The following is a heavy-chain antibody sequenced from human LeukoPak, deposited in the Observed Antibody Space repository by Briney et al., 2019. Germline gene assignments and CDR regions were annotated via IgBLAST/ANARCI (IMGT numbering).Heavy chain of an antibody. J-gene: IGHJ4*02. D-gene: IGHD3-16*02. CDR3: AREATNPIDDISYDNVWGSYRSTNFDY. CDR2: INHSGST. CDR1: GGSFSGYY. V-gene: IGHV4-34*01. Sequence: SETLSLTCAVYGGSFSGYYWSWIRQPPGKGLEWIGEINHSGSTNYNPSLKSRVTISVDTSKNQFSQKLSSVTAADTAVYYCAREATNPIDDISYDNVWGSYRSTNFDYWGQGTLVTVSS.